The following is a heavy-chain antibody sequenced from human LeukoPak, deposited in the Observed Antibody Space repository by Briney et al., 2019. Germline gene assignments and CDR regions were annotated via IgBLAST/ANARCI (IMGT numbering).Heavy chain of an antibody. CDR1: GGSISSGGYY. CDR3: ARVRGYSYGELDY. Sequence: SETLSLTCTVSGGSISSGGYYWSRIRQHPGKGLEWIGYISNSGSTYYNPSLNSRVTISVGTSKSQFSLKLSSVTAADTAVYYCARVRGYSYGELDYWGQGTLVTVSS. CDR2: ISNSGST. V-gene: IGHV4-31*03. D-gene: IGHD5-18*01. J-gene: IGHJ4*02.